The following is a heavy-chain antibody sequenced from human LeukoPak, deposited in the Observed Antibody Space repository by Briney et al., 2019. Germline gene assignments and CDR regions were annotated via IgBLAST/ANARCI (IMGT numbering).Heavy chain of an antibody. CDR1: GFTFGSYA. CDR3: GKTTTGYSSGQKPAWPVDY. D-gene: IGHD6-19*01. J-gene: IGHJ4*02. CDR2: IFGSGGSA. V-gene: IGHV3-23*01. Sequence: GGSLRLSCEASGFTFGSYAMYWVRQAPGKGLEWVAGIFGSGGSAHYADSAKDRFTISRENSKNTVYLQINSLRAEDTAVYYCGKTTTGYSSGQKPAWPVDYWGQGTLVTVSS.